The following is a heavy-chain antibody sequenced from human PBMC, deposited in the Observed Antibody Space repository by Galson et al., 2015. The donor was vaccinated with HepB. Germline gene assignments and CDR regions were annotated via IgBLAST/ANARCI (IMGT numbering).Heavy chain of an antibody. D-gene: IGHD2-21*02. V-gene: IGHV1-8*01. CDR2: MNPNSGNT. CDR1: GYTFTSYD. J-gene: IGHJ6*02. Sequence: SVKVSCKASGYTFTSYDINWVRQATGQGLEWMGWMNPNSGNTGYAQKFQGRVTMTRNTSISTAYMELSSLRSEDTAVYYCARGPLVTSFFYYYYGMDVWGQGTTDTVSS. CDR3: ARGPLVTSFFYYYYGMDV.